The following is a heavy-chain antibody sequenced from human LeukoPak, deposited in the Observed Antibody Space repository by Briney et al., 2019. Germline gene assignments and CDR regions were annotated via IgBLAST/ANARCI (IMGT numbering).Heavy chain of an antibody. J-gene: IGHJ4*02. CDR2: IYTSGST. CDR3: ARFYYGSGSYPV. V-gene: IGHV4-4*07. CDR1: GGSISSYY. Sequence: SETLSLTCTVSGGSISSYYWSWIRQPAGKGLEWIGRIYTSGSTNYNPSLKSRVTMSVDTSKNQFSLKLTSVTAADTAVYSCARFYYGSGSYPVWGQGTLVTVSS. D-gene: IGHD3-10*01.